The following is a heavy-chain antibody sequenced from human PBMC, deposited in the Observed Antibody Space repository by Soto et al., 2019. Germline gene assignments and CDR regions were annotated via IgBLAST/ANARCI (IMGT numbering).Heavy chain of an antibody. CDR2: INPNSGGT. V-gene: IGHV1-2*04. CDR1: GYTFTGYY. CDR3: ARDFSSSWYVGRDNWFDP. J-gene: IGHJ5*02. D-gene: IGHD6-13*01. Sequence: QVQLVQSGAEVKKPGASVKVYCKASGYTFTGYYLHWVRQAPGQGLAWMGWINPNSGGTNYAQKFQVWVTMTRDTAISTAYRELSRLRSDDTAVYYCARDFSSSWYVGRDNWFDPWGQGTLVTVSS.